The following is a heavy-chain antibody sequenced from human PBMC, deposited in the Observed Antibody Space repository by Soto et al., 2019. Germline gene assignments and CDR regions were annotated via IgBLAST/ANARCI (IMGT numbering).Heavy chain of an antibody. CDR1: GFTFSSYA. CDR2: ISGSGGST. CDR3: ARDPLAARQTSYYYYYMDV. D-gene: IGHD6-6*01. V-gene: IGHV3-23*01. Sequence: GGSLRLSCAASGFTFSSYAMSWVRQAPGKGLEWVSAISGSGGSTYYADSVKGRFTISRDNSKNTLYLQMNSLRAEDTAVYYCARDPLAARQTSYYYYYMDVWGKGTTVTVSS. J-gene: IGHJ6*03.